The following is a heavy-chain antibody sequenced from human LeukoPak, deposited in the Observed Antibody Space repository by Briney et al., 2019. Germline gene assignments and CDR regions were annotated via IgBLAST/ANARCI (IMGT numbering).Heavy chain of an antibody. CDR3: ARENSGWEHFDY. Sequence: GGSLRLSCAASGFTFSSYAIHWVRQAPGKGLEWVAVISYDGSNEYYADSVKGRFTISRDNSKNTLYLQMNSLRAEDTAVYYCARENSGWEHFDYWGQGTLVTVSS. CDR1: GFTFSSYA. V-gene: IGHV3-30*04. J-gene: IGHJ4*02. CDR2: ISYDGSNE. D-gene: IGHD6-19*01.